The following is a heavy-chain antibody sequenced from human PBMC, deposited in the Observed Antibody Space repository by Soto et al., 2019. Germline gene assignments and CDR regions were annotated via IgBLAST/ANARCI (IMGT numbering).Heavy chain of an antibody. Sequence: QVQLQEAGPGLVKPSETLSLSCTVSGGSVSSGSYYWSWIRQPPGKGLEWIGYIYYSGSTNYNPSRESRVTISVDTSKNQFSLRLHSVTAADTAVYYCARANILTGYYIAMDVWGQGTTLTVSS. CDR3: ARANILTGYYIAMDV. CDR1: GGSVSSGSYY. J-gene: IGHJ6*02. D-gene: IGHD3-9*01. CDR2: IYYSGST. V-gene: IGHV4-61*01.